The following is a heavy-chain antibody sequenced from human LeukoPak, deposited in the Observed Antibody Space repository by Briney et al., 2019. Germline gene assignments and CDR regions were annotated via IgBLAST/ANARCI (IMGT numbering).Heavy chain of an antibody. J-gene: IGHJ2*01. Sequence: SETLSLTCAVYGGSFSGYYWSWIRQPAGKGLEWIGRIYTSGSTNYNPSLKSRVTMSVDTSKTQFSLRLSSVTAADTAVYYCARNWYFDLWGRGTLVTVSS. CDR1: GGSFSGYY. CDR3: ARNWYFDL. CDR2: IYTSGST. V-gene: IGHV4-59*10.